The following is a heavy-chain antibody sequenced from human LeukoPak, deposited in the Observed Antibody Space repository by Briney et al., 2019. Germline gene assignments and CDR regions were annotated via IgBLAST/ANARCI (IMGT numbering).Heavy chain of an antibody. Sequence: GASGGVCCKASGYTFTSYGISWGRQAPGQGLEWMGWISAYNGNTNYAQKLQGRGTMTTDTDTSTAYMELRSLRSDDTAVYSCAREGPRYCSGGSCIRPNWFDPWGQGTLVTVSS. CDR2: ISAYNGNT. CDR1: GYTFTSYG. D-gene: IGHD2-15*01. V-gene: IGHV1-18*04. J-gene: IGHJ5*02. CDR3: AREGPRYCSGGSCIRPNWFDP.